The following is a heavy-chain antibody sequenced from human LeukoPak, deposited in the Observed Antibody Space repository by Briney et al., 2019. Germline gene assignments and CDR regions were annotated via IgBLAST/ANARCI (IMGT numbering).Heavy chain of an antibody. CDR2: IHYSGST. Sequence: SETLSLTCSVSGGSINNYCWSWFRQPPGKGLEWIGYIHYSGSTNYNPSLTSRVTISVDTSKKQFSLRLSSVTAADTAVYYCASSDWNYARWGQGTLVTVSS. J-gene: IGHJ4*02. CDR1: GGSINNYC. V-gene: IGHV4-59*08. CDR3: ASSDWNYAR. D-gene: IGHD1-7*01.